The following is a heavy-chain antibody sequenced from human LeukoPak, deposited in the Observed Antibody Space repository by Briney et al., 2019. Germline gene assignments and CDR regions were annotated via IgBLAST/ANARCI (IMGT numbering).Heavy chain of an antibody. J-gene: IGHJ4*02. CDR2: INSDGSST. CDR3: ARATGSYYSRGY. Sequence: GGSLRLSCAASGFTFSSYWMHWVRQAPGKGLVWVSRINSDGSSTSYADSVKGRFTVSRDNAKNKLYLQMNSLRAEDTAVYYCARATGSYYSRGYWGQGTLVTVAS. V-gene: IGHV3-74*01. CDR1: GFTFSSYW. D-gene: IGHD1-26*01.